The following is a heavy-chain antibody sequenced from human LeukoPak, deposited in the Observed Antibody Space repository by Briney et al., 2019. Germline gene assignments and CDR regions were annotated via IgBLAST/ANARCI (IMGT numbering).Heavy chain of an antibody. CDR2: IYYSGST. V-gene: IGHV4-34*09. J-gene: IGHJ4*02. Sequence: SETLSLTCAVYGGSFSGYYWSWIRQPPGKGLEWIGYIYYSGSTYYNPPLKSRVTISVDTSKNQFSLKLSSVTAADTAVYYCARGYSYGYSAEDYWGQGTLVTVSS. CDR1: GGSFSGYY. CDR3: ARGYSYGYSAEDY. D-gene: IGHD5-18*01.